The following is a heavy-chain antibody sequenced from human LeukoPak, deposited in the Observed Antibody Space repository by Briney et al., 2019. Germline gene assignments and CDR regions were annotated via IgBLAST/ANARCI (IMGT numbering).Heavy chain of an antibody. Sequence: GESLKISXKGSGYRFTTYWIGWVRQMPGKGQEWMGIIYPGDSDTRYSPSFQGQVTIPADKSISTAYLQWTSLKASDTAMYYCARQGRDLAYWGQGTLVTVSS. CDR2: IYPGDSDT. CDR1: GYRFTTYW. CDR3: ARQGRDLAY. V-gene: IGHV5-51*01. J-gene: IGHJ4*02. D-gene: IGHD5-24*01.